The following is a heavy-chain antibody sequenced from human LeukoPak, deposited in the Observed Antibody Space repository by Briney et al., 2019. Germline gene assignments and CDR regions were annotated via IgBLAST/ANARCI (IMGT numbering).Heavy chain of an antibody. V-gene: IGHV4-59*12. CDR3: ARFIPVIRRWFDP. D-gene: IGHD2/OR15-2a*01. Sequence: PSETLSLTCTVSGGSISSYYWSWIRQPAGKGLEWIGYIYYSGSTNYNPSLKSRVTISVDTSKNQFSLKLSSVTAADTAVYYCARFIPVIRRWFDPWGQGTLVTVSS. CDR2: IYYSGST. J-gene: IGHJ5*02. CDR1: GGSISSYY.